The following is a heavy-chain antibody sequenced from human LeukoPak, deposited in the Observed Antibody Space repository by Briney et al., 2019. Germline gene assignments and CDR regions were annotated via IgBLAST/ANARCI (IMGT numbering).Heavy chain of an antibody. D-gene: IGHD2-15*01. J-gene: IGHJ4*02. CDR1: GFIFGNYW. V-gene: IGHV3-74*03. CDR3: ARDGISCSGGHCYFAS. CDR2: INSGGRST. Sequence: GGPLRLSCATSGFIFGNYWMHWVRQAPGKGLVWVSRINSGGRSTTYADSVKGRFTISRDNHRNTLSPQMKSQRSGDRAVYYCARDGISCSGGHCYFASWGQGTLVTVSS.